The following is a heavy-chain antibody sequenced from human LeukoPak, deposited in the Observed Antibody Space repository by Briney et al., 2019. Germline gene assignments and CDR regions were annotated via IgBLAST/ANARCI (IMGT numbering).Heavy chain of an antibody. CDR2: IKSKTDGGTT. Sequence: GRSLRLSCAASGFTFSSYGMHWVRQAPGKGLEWVGRIKSKTDGGTTDYAAPVKGRFTISRDDSKNTLYLQMNSLKTEDTAVYYCTTDWRYYYDSSGYFLWGQGTLVTVSS. V-gene: IGHV3-15*01. J-gene: IGHJ4*02. D-gene: IGHD3-22*01. CDR3: TTDWRYYYDSSGYFL. CDR1: GFTFSSYG.